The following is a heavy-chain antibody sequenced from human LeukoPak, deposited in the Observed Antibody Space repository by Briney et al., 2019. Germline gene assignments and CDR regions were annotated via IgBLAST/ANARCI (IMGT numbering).Heavy chain of an antibody. CDR2: ISGSGGST. Sequence: GGSLRLSCVGSGFNFNAYGMNWVRQTPGKGLEWVSAISGSGGSTYYADSVKGRFTISRDNSKNTLYLQMNSLRAEDTAVYYCAKDPSAPLDVWGKGTTVTVSS. J-gene: IGHJ6*04. V-gene: IGHV3-23*01. CDR3: AKDPSAPLDV. CDR1: GFNFNAYG.